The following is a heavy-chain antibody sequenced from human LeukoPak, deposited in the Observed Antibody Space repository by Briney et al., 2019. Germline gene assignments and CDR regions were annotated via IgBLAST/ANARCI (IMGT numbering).Heavy chain of an antibody. V-gene: IGHV3-30-3*01. J-gene: IGHJ4*02. CDR1: GFTFGSYA. Sequence: PGRSLRLSCAASGFTFGSYAMHWVRQAPGKGLEWVAVISYDGSNKYYADSVKGRFTISRDNSKNTLYLQMNSLRAEDTAVYYCARPLTVVTHTTDYWGQGTLVTVSS. CDR2: ISYDGSNK. CDR3: ARPLTVVTHTTDY. D-gene: IGHD2-21*02.